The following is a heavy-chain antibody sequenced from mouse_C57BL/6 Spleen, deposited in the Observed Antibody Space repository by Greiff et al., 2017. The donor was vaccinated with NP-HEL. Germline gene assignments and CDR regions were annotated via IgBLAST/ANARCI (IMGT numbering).Heavy chain of an antibody. CDR3: SRCPPSYAMDY. CDR2: IYPRSGNT. Sequence: QVQLQQSGAELARPGASVKLSCKASGYTFTSYGISWVKQRTGQGLEWIGEIYPRSGNTYYNEKFKGKATLTADKSSSTAYMELRSLTAEDSSVCFVSRCPPSYAMDYWGQGTSVTVSS. J-gene: IGHJ4*01. CDR1: GYTFTSYG. V-gene: IGHV1-81*01.